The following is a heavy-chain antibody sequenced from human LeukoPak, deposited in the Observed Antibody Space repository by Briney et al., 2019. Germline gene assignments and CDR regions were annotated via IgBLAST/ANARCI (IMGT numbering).Heavy chain of an antibody. CDR1: GFTFSSYE. V-gene: IGHV3-48*03. J-gene: IGHJ3*02. Sequence: GGSLRLSCAASGFTFSSYEMNWVRQAPGKGLEWVSYISSSGSTIYYADSVKGRFTISRDNSKNTLYLQMNSLRAEDTAVYYCARDPGAFDIWGQGTMVTVSS. CDR3: ARDPGAFDI. CDR2: ISSSGSTI.